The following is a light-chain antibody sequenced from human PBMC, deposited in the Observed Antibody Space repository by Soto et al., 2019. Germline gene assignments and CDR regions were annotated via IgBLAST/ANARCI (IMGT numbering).Light chain of an antibody. CDR2: GAS. CDR1: QSVSSSY. Sequence: EIVLTQSPGTLSLSPGERATLSCRASQSVSSSYLAWYQQKPGQAPRLLIYGASSRATGIPDRFSGSGSGTDFTLTISRLEPEDFEVYYRQQYGSSPRTLGQGTKVDIK. V-gene: IGKV3-20*01. J-gene: IGKJ1*01. CDR3: QQYGSSPRT.